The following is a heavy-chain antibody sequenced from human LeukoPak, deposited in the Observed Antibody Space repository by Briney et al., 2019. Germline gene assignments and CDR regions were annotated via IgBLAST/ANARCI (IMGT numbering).Heavy chain of an antibody. D-gene: IGHD2-2*01. J-gene: IGHJ6*03. CDR3: ARVSVVVPADKRYYYYYMDV. Sequence: GGSLRLSCAASGFTVSSNYMRWVRQAPGKGLEWVSVIYSGGSTYYADSVKGRFTISRDNSKNTLYLQMNSLRAEDTAVYYCARVSVVVPADKRYYYYYMDVWGKGTTVTVSS. V-gene: IGHV3-53*01. CDR2: IYSGGST. CDR1: GFTVSSNY.